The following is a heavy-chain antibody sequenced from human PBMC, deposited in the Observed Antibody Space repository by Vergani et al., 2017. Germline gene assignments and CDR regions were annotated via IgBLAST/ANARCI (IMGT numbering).Heavy chain of an antibody. J-gene: IGHJ3*02. D-gene: IGHD6-13*01. CDR3: ARDSISLIAAAGNDAFDI. CDR2: NYYSGRT. Sequence: QVQLQESGPGLVKPSETLSLTCTVSGGSISSYYWSWIRQPPGKGLEWIGYNYYSGRTNHNPSLKSRVTISVDTSKNQFSLRLSSVTAADTAVYYCARDSISLIAAAGNDAFDIWGQGTMVTVSS. V-gene: IGHV4-59*01. CDR1: GGSISSYY.